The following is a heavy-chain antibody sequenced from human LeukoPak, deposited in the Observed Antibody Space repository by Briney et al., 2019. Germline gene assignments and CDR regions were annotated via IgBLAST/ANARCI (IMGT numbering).Heavy chain of an antibody. CDR3: ARGGYNWNGDGGDWFDP. V-gene: IGHV1-2*02. Sequence: ASVKVSCKASGYTFTGYYMHWVRQAPGQGLEWMGWINPNSGGTNYAQKFQGRVTMTRDTSNSTAYMELSRLRFDDTGVYYCARGGYNWNGDGGDWFDPWGQGTLVTVSS. D-gene: IGHD1-20*01. CDR2: INPNSGGT. CDR1: GYTFTGYY. J-gene: IGHJ5*02.